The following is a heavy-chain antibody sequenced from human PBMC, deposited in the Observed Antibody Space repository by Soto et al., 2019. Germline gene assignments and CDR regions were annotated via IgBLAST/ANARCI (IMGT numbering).Heavy chain of an antibody. D-gene: IGHD3-10*01. V-gene: IGHV4-61*01. Sequence: QVQLQESGPGLVKPSETLSLTCSVSGGSVRSGTYYWTWIRQSPGKGLEWIGYISHSGSTNYNPSLKCRVAISVDTSKNQFSLKLSSVIAADTAVYYCARAYYYGSGRGRSMDVWGQGTTVTVSS. CDR3: ARAYYYGSGRGRSMDV. CDR1: GGSVRSGTYY. J-gene: IGHJ6*02. CDR2: ISHSGST.